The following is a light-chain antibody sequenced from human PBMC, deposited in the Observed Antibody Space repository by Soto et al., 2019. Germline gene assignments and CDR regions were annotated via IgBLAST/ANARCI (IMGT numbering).Light chain of an antibody. J-gene: IGLJ1*01. CDR2: SNN. V-gene: IGLV1-44*01. CDR1: SSNIGSNT. Sequence: QSVLTQPPSSSGTPGQRVTISCSGSSSNIGSNTANWYQQLPGTAPKVLIYSNNQRPSGVPDRFSGSKSGTSASLAISGLQSEDEADYYCAAWDERLNGHVFGTGTKVTXL. CDR3: AAWDERLNGHV.